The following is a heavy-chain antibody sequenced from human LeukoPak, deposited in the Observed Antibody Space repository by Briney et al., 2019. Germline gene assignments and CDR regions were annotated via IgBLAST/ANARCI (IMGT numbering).Heavy chain of an antibody. J-gene: IGHJ4*02. V-gene: IGHV3-23*01. CDR1: GVTLSNYA. CDR2: ISSSGSGGNT. D-gene: IGHD2-21*01. Sequence: PGGSLRLSCVASGVTLSNYAMSWARQAPGKGLEWVSGISSSGSGGNTYYADSVKGRFTISRDNSKNTLYLQMNSLRAEDTAVYYCAKYHIKNTPRFDYWGQGTLVTVSS. CDR3: AKYHIKNTPRFDY.